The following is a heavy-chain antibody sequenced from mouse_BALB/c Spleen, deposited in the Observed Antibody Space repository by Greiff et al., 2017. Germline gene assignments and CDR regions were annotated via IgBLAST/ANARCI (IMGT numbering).Heavy chain of an antibody. Sequence: VMVVESGPGLVAPSQSLSITCTVSGFSLTGYGVNWVRQPPGKGLEWLGMIWGDGSTDYNSALKSRLSISKDNSKSQVFLKMNSLQTDDTARYYCARDKGYYGSYYAMDYWGQGTSVTVSS. CDR2: IWGDGST. D-gene: IGHD1-2*01. J-gene: IGHJ4*01. V-gene: IGHV2-6-7*01. CDR1: GFSLTGYG. CDR3: ARDKGYYGSYYAMDY.